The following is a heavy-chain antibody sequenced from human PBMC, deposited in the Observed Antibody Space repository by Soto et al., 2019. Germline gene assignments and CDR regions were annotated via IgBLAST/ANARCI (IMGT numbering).Heavy chain of an antibody. J-gene: IGHJ4*02. V-gene: IGHV3-23*01. CDR2: ISDSGGGT. CDR3: AKFHGSGTYYNFPDY. Sequence: GGSLRLSCAASGFTFSTYAMSWVRQAPGKGLEWVSTISDSGGGTYYAASVKGRFTISRDNSKNTLYLLMNSLSAEDTALYYCAKFHGSGTYYNFPDYWGQGTRVTVSS. D-gene: IGHD3-10*01. CDR1: GFTFSTYA.